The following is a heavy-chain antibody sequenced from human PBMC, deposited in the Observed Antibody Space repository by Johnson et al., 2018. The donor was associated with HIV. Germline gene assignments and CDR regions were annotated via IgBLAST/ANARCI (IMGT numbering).Heavy chain of an antibody. D-gene: IGHD6-13*01. CDR1: GFTFSSYA. CDR3: ARGDNAAAGDAFDI. J-gene: IGHJ3*02. V-gene: IGHV3-30-3*01. Sequence: QVQLVESGGGVVQPGRSLRISCAASGFTFSSYAMNWVRQAPGKGLEWVAVISYDGSNKYYADSVTGRFTISRDNAKNTVYLQMNSLRAEDTAVYFCARGDNAAAGDAFDIWGQGTMVTVSS. CDR2: ISYDGSNK.